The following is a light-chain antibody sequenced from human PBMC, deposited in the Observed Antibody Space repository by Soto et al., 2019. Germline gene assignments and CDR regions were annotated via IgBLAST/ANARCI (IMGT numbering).Light chain of an antibody. CDR3: HAWDSNTVV. Sequence: SYELTQPLSVSVALGQTARITCGGHNIGSKSVHWYQQRPGQAPVLIIYRDTNRPSGIPERFSGSNSGNTATLTLSRAQVGDEADYFCHAWDSNTVVFGGGTKLT. V-gene: IGLV3-9*01. CDR1: NIGSKS. CDR2: RDT. J-gene: IGLJ2*01.